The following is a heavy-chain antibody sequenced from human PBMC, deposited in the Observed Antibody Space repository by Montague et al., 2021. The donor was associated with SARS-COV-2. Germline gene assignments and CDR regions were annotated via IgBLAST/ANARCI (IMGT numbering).Heavy chain of an antibody. Sequence: PALVKPTQTLTLTCTFSGFSLSTPNVGVGWIRQPPGKALEWVAVIYSNDEKRYSLSLRNRLTITKDTAKNQVVLSLTYVGPVDTATYYCAHLIRYYDIFTGIPFDYWGQGSQVTVSS. CDR3: AHLIRYYDIFTGIPFDY. V-gene: IGHV2-5*01. D-gene: IGHD3-9*01. J-gene: IGHJ4*02. CDR2: IYSNDEK. CDR1: GFSLSTPNVG.